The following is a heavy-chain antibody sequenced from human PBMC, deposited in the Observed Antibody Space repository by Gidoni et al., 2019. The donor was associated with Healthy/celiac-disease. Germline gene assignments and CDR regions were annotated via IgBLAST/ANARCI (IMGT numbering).Heavy chain of an antibody. D-gene: IGHD1-26*01. CDR2: IYYSGST. CDR1: GGSLSSGGYY. V-gene: IGHV4-31*03. J-gene: IGHJ4*02. CDR3: ARAMRAGNSGSLANHDY. Sequence: QVQLQESGPGLVKPSQTLSLTCTVPGGSLSSGGYYWSWIRQHPGKGLEWIGYIYYSGSTYYNPSLKSRVTISVDTSKNQFSLKLSSVTAADTAVYYCARAMRAGNSGSLANHDYWGQGTLVTVSS.